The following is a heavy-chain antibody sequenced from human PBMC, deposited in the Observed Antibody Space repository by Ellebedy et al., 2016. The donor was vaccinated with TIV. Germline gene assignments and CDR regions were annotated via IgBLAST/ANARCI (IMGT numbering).Heavy chain of an antibody. V-gene: IGHV1-8*01. Sequence: AASVKVSCKASGYTFTSSEISWVRQASGQGLEWMGWVSPNSGYTGFAHKFQGRLTMTRNTSISTAYMELSSLRSEDTAVDYCATRPNKYYYGMDVWGQGTTVTVSS. CDR2: VSPNSGYT. CDR3: ATRPNKYYYGMDV. J-gene: IGHJ6*02. CDR1: GYTFTSSE.